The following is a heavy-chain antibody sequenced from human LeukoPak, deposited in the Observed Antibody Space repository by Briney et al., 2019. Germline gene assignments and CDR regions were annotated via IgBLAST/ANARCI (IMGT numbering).Heavy chain of an antibody. CDR3: ARVSEAGYSGYDWAGNNFDY. V-gene: IGHV3-23*01. J-gene: IGHJ4*02. CDR2: ISGSGGST. Sequence: GGSLRLSXAASGFTFSSYAMSWVRQAPGKGLEWVSAISGSGGSTYYADSVKGRFTISRDNSKNTLYLQMNSLRAEDTAVYYCARVSEAGYSGYDWAGNNFDYWGQGTLVTVSS. D-gene: IGHD5-12*01. CDR1: GFTFSSYA.